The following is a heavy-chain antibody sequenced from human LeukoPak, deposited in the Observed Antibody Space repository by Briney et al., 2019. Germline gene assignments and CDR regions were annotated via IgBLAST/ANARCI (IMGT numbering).Heavy chain of an antibody. CDR2: IYYSGST. D-gene: IGHD2-15*01. CDR1: GGSISSSSYY. V-gene: IGHV4-39*07. Sequence: NTSETLSLTCTVSGGSISSSSYYWGWIRQPPGKGLEWIGSIYYSGSTYYNPSLRSRVTISEDTSKNQFSLKLSSVTAADTAVYYCARGSYCSGGSCSLYNWFDPWGQGTLVTVSS. J-gene: IGHJ5*02. CDR3: ARGSYCSGGSCSLYNWFDP.